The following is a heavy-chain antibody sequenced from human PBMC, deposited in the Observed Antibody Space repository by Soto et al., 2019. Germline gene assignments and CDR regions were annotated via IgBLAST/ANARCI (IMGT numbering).Heavy chain of an antibody. Sequence: ASVKVSCKASGYTFTGYYMHWVRQAPGQGLEWMGWINPNSGGTNYAQKFQGWVTMTRDTSIGTAYMELSRLRSDDTAVYYCARDLGATVTTRPQLYMDVWGKGTXVTVSS. V-gene: IGHV1-2*04. D-gene: IGHD4-4*01. CDR2: INPNSGGT. CDR3: ARDLGATVTTRPQLYMDV. J-gene: IGHJ6*03. CDR1: GYTFTGYY.